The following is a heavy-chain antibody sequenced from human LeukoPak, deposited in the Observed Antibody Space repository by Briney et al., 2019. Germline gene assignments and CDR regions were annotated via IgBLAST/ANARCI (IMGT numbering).Heavy chain of an antibody. D-gene: IGHD3-22*01. CDR1: GFTLSSYV. Sequence: GGSLRLSCAASGFTLSSYVMSWVRQAPGKGLEWVSAISGTGDSTNYAGSVMGRFTISSYSSKNMLYLQMNSLRAEDTAVYYCAKPVYDSSGHEYFQYWGQGTLVTVSS. J-gene: IGHJ1*01. CDR3: AKPVYDSSGHEYFQY. V-gene: IGHV3-23*01. CDR2: ISGTGDST.